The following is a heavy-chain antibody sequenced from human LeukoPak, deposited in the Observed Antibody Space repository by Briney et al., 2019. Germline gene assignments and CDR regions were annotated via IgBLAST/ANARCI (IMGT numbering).Heavy chain of an antibody. Sequence: ASVKVSCKASGYTFTGYYMHWVRQAPGQGLEWMGRINPNSGGTNYAQKFQGRVTMTRDTSISTAYMELSRLRSDDTAVYCCARDGTTVTNDHYWGQGTLVTVSS. CDR1: GYTFTGYY. D-gene: IGHD4-17*01. CDR3: ARDGTTVTNDHY. CDR2: INPNSGGT. J-gene: IGHJ4*02. V-gene: IGHV1-2*06.